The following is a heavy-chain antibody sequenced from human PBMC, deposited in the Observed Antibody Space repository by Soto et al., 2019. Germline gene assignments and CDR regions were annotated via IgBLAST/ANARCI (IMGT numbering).Heavy chain of an antibody. Sequence: HSQTLSLTCAISGDSVSTNSATWDWIRQSPSRGLEWLGRTYYRSKWFNDYAVSVKGRISINPDTSKNQFSLQLNSVTPDDTAVYYCAGSSSSGFSYYYGMDVWGQGTTVTVSS. D-gene: IGHD5-18*01. CDR1: GDSVSTNSAT. J-gene: IGHJ6*02. V-gene: IGHV6-1*01. CDR3: AGSSSSGFSYYYGMDV. CDR2: TYYRSKWFN.